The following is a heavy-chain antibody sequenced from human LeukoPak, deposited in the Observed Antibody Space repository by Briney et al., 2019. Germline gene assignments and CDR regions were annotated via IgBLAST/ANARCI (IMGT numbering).Heavy chain of an antibody. V-gene: IGHV3-23*01. CDR3: AKVVHCSSTSCYLSTLAGGWFDP. J-gene: IGHJ5*02. D-gene: IGHD2-2*01. CDR2: ISGSGGST. CDR1: GFTFSSYA. Sequence: GGSLRLSCAASGFTFSSYAMSWVRQAPGKGLEWVSAISGSGGSTYYADSVKGRFTISRDNSKNTLYLQMNSLRAEDTAVYYCAKVVHCSSTSCYLSTLAGGWFDPWGQGTLVTVSS.